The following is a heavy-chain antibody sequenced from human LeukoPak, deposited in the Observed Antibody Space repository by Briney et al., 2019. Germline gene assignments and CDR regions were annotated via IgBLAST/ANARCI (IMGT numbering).Heavy chain of an antibody. CDR1: GFTFSDYY. CDR3: ARPRGGAYAGAFDI. Sequence: GGSLRLSRAASGFTFSDYYMSWIRQAPGKGLEWVSYISSSSSYTNYADSVKGRFTISRDNAKNSLYLQMNSLRAEDTAVYYCARPRGGAYAGAFDIWGQGTMVTVSS. V-gene: IGHV3-11*06. D-gene: IGHD1-26*01. CDR2: ISSSSSYT. J-gene: IGHJ3*02.